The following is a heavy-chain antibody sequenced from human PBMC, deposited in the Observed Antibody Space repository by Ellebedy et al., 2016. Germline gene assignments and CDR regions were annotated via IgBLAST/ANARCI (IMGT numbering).Heavy chain of an antibody. D-gene: IGHD4/OR15-4a*01. J-gene: IGHJ6*02. CDR1: GGSFSGYY. CDR2: IYYSGST. CDR3: ARGGLDYGYCMDV. V-gene: IGHV4-34*09. Sequence: SETLSLTCAVYGGSFSGYYWSWIRQPPGKGLEWIGYIYYSGSTYYNPSLKSRVTISVDTSKNQFSLKLSSVTAADTAVYYCARGGLDYGYCMDVWGQGTTVTVSS.